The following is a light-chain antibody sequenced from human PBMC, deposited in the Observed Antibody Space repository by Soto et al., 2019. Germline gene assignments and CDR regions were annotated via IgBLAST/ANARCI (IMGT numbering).Light chain of an antibody. CDR2: GNS. V-gene: IGLV1-40*01. CDR3: QSYDSSLSGSVV. Sequence: QPVLTQPPSVSGAPGQRVTISCTGSSSNIGAGYDVHWYQQLPGTAPKLLIYGNSNRPSGVPHRFSGSKSGTSASLAITGLQAEDEADYYCQSYDSSLSGSVVFGGGTKVTVL. J-gene: IGLJ2*01. CDR1: SSNIGAGYD.